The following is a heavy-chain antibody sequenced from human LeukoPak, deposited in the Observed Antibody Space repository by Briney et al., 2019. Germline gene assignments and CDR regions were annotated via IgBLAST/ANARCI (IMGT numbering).Heavy chain of an antibody. CDR2: ISYDGNYK. V-gene: IGHV3-30-3*01. J-gene: IGHJ4*02. CDR1: GFSFSDYA. Sequence: GGSLRLSCAASGFSFSDYAMHWVRQAPGKGLEWVAVISYDGNYKYYADPVKGRFTISRDNSKNTLYLQMNSLRGEDTAVYYCAREDASGVSYFDYWGQGTLVTISS. CDR3: AREDASGVSYFDY. D-gene: IGHD3-10*01.